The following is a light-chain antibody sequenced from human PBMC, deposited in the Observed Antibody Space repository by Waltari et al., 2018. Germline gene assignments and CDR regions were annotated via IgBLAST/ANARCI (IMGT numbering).Light chain of an antibody. CDR2: DAS. V-gene: IGKV1-5*01. Sequence: DIQMTQSPSTLSASVGDRVTITCRASQNINNWLAWYQQKPGKAPKLLIFDASSLESGVPSRFSGSRSGTEFTLTISSLQPEDFATYYCLQDYNYPWTFGQGTKVEIK. CDR1: QNINNW. J-gene: IGKJ1*01. CDR3: LQDYNYPWT.